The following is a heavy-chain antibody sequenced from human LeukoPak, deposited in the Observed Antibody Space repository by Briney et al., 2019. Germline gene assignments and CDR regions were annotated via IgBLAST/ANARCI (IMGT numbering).Heavy chain of an antibody. CDR1: GFTFSSFA. CDR3: AKVSSSWYDYFDY. J-gene: IGHJ4*02. D-gene: IGHD6-13*01. CDR2: IIGGGGST. V-gene: IGHV3-23*01. Sequence: AGGSLRLSCAVSGFTFSSFAMSWVRQAPGKGLECVSGIIGGGGSTDYADSVKGRFTISRDNSKNTLYLQMDSLRAEDTAVYYCAKVSSSWYDYFDYWGQGTLVTVSS.